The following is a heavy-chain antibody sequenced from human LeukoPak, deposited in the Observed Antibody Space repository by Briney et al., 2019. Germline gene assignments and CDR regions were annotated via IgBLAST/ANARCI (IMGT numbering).Heavy chain of an antibody. J-gene: IGHJ5*02. CDR2: LYYGGST. D-gene: IGHD3-10*01. CDR1: GGSISSSGSC. V-gene: IGHV4-39*01. Sequence: PSETLSLTCSVSGGSISSSGSCWAWIRQPPGKGLEWIASLYYGGSTYYNPSLKSRVTISVDTSKNQFSLKLSSVTAADTAVFYCARCTYDYDSGTYYFYNWFDPWGQGTLVTVSS. CDR3: ARCTYDYDSGTYYFYNWFDP.